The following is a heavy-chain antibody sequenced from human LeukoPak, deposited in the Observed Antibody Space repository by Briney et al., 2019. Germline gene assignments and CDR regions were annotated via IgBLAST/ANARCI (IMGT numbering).Heavy chain of an antibody. CDR2: IYYSGST. CDR3: ATSGDYDSSGYYFDY. D-gene: IGHD3-22*01. CDR1: GGSISSSSYY. V-gene: IGHV4-39*07. J-gene: IGHJ4*02. Sequence: SETLSLTCTVSGGSISSSSYYWGWIRQPPGKGLEWIGSIYYSGSTYYNPSLKSRVTISVDTSKNQFSLKLSSVTAADTAVYYCATSGDYDSSGYYFDYWGQGTLVTVSS.